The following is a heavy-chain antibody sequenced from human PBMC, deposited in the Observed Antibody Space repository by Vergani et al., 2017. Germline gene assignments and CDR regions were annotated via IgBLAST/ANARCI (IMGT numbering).Heavy chain of an antibody. J-gene: IGHJ1*01. Sequence: QLQLQESGPGLVKPSETLSLTCTVSGGSLSSSGYYWGWIRQPPGKGLEWIGSIYYSGSTYYNPSLTSRVTISVDTSKNQFSLKLSSVTAADTAVYYCARALTTGSLYFQHWGQGTLVTVSS. V-gene: IGHV4-39*07. CDR3: ARALTTGSLYFQH. CDR2: IYYSGST. D-gene: IGHD2/OR15-2a*01. CDR1: GGSLSSSGYY.